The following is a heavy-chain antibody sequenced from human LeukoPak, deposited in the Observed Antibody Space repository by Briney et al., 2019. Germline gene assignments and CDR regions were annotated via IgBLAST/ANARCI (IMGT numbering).Heavy chain of an antibody. J-gene: IGHJ4*02. CDR2: IKKTGSET. CDR1: GFTFSHFW. V-gene: IGHV3-7*01. Sequence: GGSLRLSCAASGFTFSHFWMSWVRQAPGKGLEWVAYIKKTGSETYYVDSVKGRFTITRDDTRNSLFLQMYSLRAEDTAVYFCAREDGYCSGGNCYSYFDSWGQGTLVTVSS. D-gene: IGHD2-15*01. CDR3: AREDGYCSGGNCYSYFDS.